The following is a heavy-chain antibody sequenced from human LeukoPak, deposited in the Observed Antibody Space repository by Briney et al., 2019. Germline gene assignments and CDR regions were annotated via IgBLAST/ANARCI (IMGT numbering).Heavy chain of an antibody. D-gene: IGHD3-3*01. V-gene: IGHV1-18*01. CDR1: GYTFTCYG. CDR2: ISAYNGNT. J-gene: IGHJ6*03. CDR3: ARVPLRFLEWLFMDV. Sequence: GASVKVSCKASGYTFTCYGISWVRQAPRQGLEWMGWISAYNGNTNYAQKLQGRVTMTTDTSTSTAYMELRSLRSDDTAVYYCARVPLRFLEWLFMDVWGKGTTVTVSS.